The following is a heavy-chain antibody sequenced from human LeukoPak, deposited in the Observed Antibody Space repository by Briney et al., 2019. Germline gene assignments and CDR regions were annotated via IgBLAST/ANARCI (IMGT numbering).Heavy chain of an antibody. CDR2: IKQDGSEQ. D-gene: IGHD1-26*01. Sequence: QPGGSLRLSCAASGFTFSTYWMSWVRQAPGKGLEWVAIIKQDGSEQYYVDSVKGRFTISRDNAENSLYLQMNGLRAEDTAVYYCARGTSSIVGPRFDYWGQGTLVTVSS. CDR3: ARGTSSIVGPRFDY. J-gene: IGHJ4*02. CDR1: GFTFSTYW. V-gene: IGHV3-7*01.